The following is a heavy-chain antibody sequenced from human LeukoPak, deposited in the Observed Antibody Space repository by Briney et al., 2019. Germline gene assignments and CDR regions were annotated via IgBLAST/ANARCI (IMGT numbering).Heavy chain of an antibody. D-gene: IGHD2-15*01. CDR3: ATDYCSGGSCYPGNFGY. V-gene: IGHV1-24*01. J-gene: IGHJ4*02. CDR2: FDPEDGET. CDR1: GYTLTELS. Sequence: GASVKVSCKVSGYTLTELSMHWVRQAPGKGLEWMGGFDPEDGETIYAQEFQGRVTMTEDTSTDTAYMELSSLRSEDTAVYYCATDYCSGGSCYPGNFGYWGQGTLVTVSS.